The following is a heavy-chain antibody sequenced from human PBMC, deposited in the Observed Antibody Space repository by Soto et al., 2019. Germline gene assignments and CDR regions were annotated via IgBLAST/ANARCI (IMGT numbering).Heavy chain of an antibody. V-gene: IGHV3-21*01. CDR1: GFTFSSYS. CDR3: ARDRTTKTGWFDP. D-gene: IGHD1-26*01. Sequence: PGGSLRLSCAASGFTFSSYSMNWVRQAPGKGLEWVSSISSSSSYIYYADSVKGRFTISRDNAKNSLYLQMNSLRAEDTAVYYCARDRTTKTGWFDPWGQGTLVTVSS. CDR2: ISSSSSYI. J-gene: IGHJ5*02.